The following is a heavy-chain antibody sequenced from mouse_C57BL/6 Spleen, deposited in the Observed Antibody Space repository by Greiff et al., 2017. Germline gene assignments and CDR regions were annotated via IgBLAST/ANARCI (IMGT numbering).Heavy chain of an antibody. CDR2: ISYDGSN. CDR3: ARYYGSSYDWFAY. Sequence: EVQLQESGPGLVKPSQSLSLTCSVTGYSITSGYYWNWIRQFPGNKLEWMGYISYDGSNNYNPSLKNRISITLNTSKNQFFLKLNSVTTEDTATYYCARYYGSSYDWFAYWGQGTLVTVSA. CDR1: GYSITSGYY. D-gene: IGHD1-1*01. V-gene: IGHV3-6*01. J-gene: IGHJ3*01.